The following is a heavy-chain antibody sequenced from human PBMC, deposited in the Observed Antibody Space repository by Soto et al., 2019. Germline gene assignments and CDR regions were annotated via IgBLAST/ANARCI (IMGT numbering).Heavy chain of an antibody. V-gene: IGHV1-69*13. CDR2: IIPIFGTA. J-gene: IGHJ5*02. Sequence: SVKVSCKASGGTFSSYAISWVRQAPGQGLEWMGGIIPIFGTANYAQKFQGRVTITADESTSTAYMELSSLRSEDTAVYYCARDQCSGGSCYSWFDPWGQGTLVTV. CDR1: GGTFSSYA. D-gene: IGHD2-15*01. CDR3: ARDQCSGGSCYSWFDP.